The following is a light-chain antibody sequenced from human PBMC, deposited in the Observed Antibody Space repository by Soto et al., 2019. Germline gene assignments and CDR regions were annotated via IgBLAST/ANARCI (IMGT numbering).Light chain of an antibody. V-gene: IGKV1-5*01. CDR3: QQYSSYSQWT. CDR2: DAS. CDR1: QSISSW. J-gene: IGKJ1*01. Sequence: DIQMTQSPSTLSASVGDRVTITCRASQSISSWLAWYQQKPGKAPKLLIYDASSLESGVPSRFSGSGSGTEFTLTISSLQPDDFATYYCQQYSSYSQWTFGQGTKVDIK.